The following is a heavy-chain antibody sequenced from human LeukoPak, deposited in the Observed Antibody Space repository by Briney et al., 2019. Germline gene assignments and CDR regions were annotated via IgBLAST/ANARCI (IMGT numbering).Heavy chain of an antibody. CDR3: ARGSDFWSGYSFDY. CDR2: IYYSGST. D-gene: IGHD3-3*01. Sequence: PSETLSLTCAVYGGSFSGYYWSWIRQPPGKGLEWIGYIYYSGSTDYNPSLKSRLTISIDTSKNQFSLKLSSVTAADTAVYYCARGSDFWSGYSFDYWGQGTLVTVSS. CDR1: GGSFSGYY. V-gene: IGHV4-59*01. J-gene: IGHJ4*02.